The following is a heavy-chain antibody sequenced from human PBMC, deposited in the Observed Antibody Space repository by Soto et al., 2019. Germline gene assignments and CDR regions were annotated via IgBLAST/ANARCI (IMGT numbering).Heavy chain of an antibody. J-gene: IGHJ4*02. Sequence: PGGSLRLSCAAPGFTVSSNYMSWVRQAPGKGLEWVSVIYSGGSTYYADSVKGRFTISRDNSKNTLYLQMNSLRAEDTAVYYCAREVVSGYDSHWGQGTLVTVSS. V-gene: IGHV3-66*01. CDR2: IYSGGST. D-gene: IGHD5-12*01. CDR3: AREVVSGYDSH. CDR1: GFTVSSNY.